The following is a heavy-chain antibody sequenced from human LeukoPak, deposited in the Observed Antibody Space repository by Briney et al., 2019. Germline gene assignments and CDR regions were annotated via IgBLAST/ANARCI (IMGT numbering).Heavy chain of an antibody. D-gene: IGHD2-21*02. CDR3: ARDRANCGGDCYSTAFDY. CDR2: ISSSGSYI. V-gene: IGHV3-21*01. CDR1: GFTFSSYS. J-gene: IGHJ4*02. Sequence: GGSLRLSCAASGFTFSSYSMNWVRQAPGKGLEWVSAISSSGSYIYYADSVKGQFTISRDNAKNSLYLQMNSLRAEDTAVYYCARDRANCGGDCYSTAFDYWGQGTLVTVSS.